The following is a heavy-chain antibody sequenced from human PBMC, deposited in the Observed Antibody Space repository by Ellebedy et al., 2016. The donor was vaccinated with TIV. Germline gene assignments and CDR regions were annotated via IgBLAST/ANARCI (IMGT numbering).Heavy chain of an antibody. CDR3: ARDQGSGWGAFDY. V-gene: IGHV3-33*08. D-gene: IGHD6-19*01. CDR2: IWYDGSNK. J-gene: IGHJ4*02. Sequence: GESLKISCEASGFSFDISSMHWVRQAPGKGLEWVAVIWYDGSNKYYADSMKGRFTISRDNSKNTLYLQMNSLRAEDTAVYYCARDQGSGWGAFDYWGQGTLVTVSS. CDR1: GFSFDISS.